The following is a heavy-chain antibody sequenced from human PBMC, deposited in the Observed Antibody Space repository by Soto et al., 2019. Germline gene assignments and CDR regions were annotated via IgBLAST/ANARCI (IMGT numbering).Heavy chain of an antibody. CDR1: GFIFTNYW. J-gene: IGHJ4*02. CDR3: ASGWELVPLDY. Sequence: PGGSLRLSCVASGFIFTNYWMSWVRQAPGKGLEWVASIKHDGNEKYYVDPVKGRFTISRDNGKNSVYLQMNSLRAEDTAVYYCASGWELVPLDYWGQGTLVTVSS. CDR2: IKHDGNEK. D-gene: IGHD1-26*01. V-gene: IGHV3-7*05.